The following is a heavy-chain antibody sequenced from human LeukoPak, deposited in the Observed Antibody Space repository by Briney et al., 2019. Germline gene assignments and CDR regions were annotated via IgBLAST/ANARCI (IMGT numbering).Heavy chain of an antibody. CDR2: ISGDGGST. CDR3: AKDISSAAFDP. V-gene: IGHV3-43*02. Sequence: GGSLRLSCAASGFTFSSYAMSWVRQAPGKGLEWVSAISGDGGSTYYADSVKGRFTISRDNSKNSLYLQMNSLRTEDTALYYCAKDISSAAFDPWGRGTLVTVSS. J-gene: IGHJ5*02. CDR1: GFTFSSYA. D-gene: IGHD3-10*01.